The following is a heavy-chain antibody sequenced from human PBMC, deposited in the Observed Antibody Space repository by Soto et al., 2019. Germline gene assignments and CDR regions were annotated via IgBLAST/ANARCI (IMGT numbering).Heavy chain of an antibody. V-gene: IGHV4-30-2*01. CDR3: ARSVDP. CDR1: GGSISSGGYS. J-gene: IGHJ5*02. Sequence: KASETLSLTCAVSGGSISSGGYSWSWIRQPPGKGLEWIGYIYHSGSTYYNPSLKSRVTISVDRSKNQFSLKLSSVTAADTAVYYCARSVDPWGQGTLVTVSS. CDR2: IYHSGST.